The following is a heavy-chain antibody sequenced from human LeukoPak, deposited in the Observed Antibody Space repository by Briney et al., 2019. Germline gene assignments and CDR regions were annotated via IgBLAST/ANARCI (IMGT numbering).Heavy chain of an antibody. J-gene: IGHJ4*02. CDR2: IIPIFGTA. D-gene: IGHD1-1*01. CDR3: ARSNWNDGGYFDH. V-gene: IGHV1-69*05. Sequence: ASVKVSCKASGGTFSSYAISWVRQAPGQGLEWMGRIIPIFGTANYAQKFQGRVTITTDESTSTAYMELSSLRSEDTAVYYCARSNWNDGGYFDHWGQGTLVTVYS. CDR1: GGTFSSYA.